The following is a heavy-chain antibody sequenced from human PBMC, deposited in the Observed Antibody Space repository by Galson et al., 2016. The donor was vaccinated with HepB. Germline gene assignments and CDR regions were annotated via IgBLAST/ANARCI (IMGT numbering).Heavy chain of an antibody. CDR1: GLMFSSNA. CDR3: ARAGGLNENFHFDY. J-gene: IGHJ4*02. D-gene: IGHD1-1*01. CDR2: AYYRSDWYN. Sequence: LRLSCAASGLMFSSNAFHWVRQSPSRGLEWLGRAYYRSDWYNDYAGSVRSRITINPDTSKNQFSLQLNSVTPEDTAVYYCARAGGLNENFHFDYWGQGTLVTVSS. V-gene: IGHV6-1*01.